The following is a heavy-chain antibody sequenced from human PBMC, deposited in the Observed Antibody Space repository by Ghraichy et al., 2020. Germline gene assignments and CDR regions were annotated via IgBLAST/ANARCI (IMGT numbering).Heavy chain of an antibody. J-gene: IGHJ6*02. CDR1: GFTFNMYW. D-gene: IGHD2-2*02. V-gene: IGHV3-7*03. CDR3: ARKVKCSSTSCYIGGVYYYYGMDV. CDR2: IKQDGSEK. Sequence: GESLNISCAASGFTFNMYWMSWVRQAPGKGLEWVANIKQDGSEKYYVDSVKGRFTISRDNAKNSLYLQMNSLRAEDTAGYYCARKVKCSSTSCYIGGVYYYYGMDVWGQGTTVTVSS.